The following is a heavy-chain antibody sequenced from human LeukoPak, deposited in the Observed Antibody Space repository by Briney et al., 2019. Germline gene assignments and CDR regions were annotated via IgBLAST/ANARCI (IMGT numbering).Heavy chain of an antibody. J-gene: IGHJ6*02. V-gene: IGHV1-69*04. CDR1: GGTFSSSA. CDR2: IIPVLNIT. Sequence: SVKVSCKASGGTFSSSAITWVRQAPGQGLEWMGRIIPVLNITSYAQKFQGSVTITADTSTSTVHMELSSLRSEETAVYYCARDQGLTAPPPYGLDVWGQGTTVIVSS. CDR3: ARDQGLTAPPPYGLDV. D-gene: IGHD5-18*01.